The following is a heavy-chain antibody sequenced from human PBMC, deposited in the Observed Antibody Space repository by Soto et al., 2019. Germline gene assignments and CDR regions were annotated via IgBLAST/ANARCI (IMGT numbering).Heavy chain of an antibody. V-gene: IGHV4-61*01. CDR1: GGSVSSGNYY. CDR2: FYYTGSI. CDR3: ARSMFSSDGSNYSPFDY. D-gene: IGHD3-22*01. J-gene: IGHJ4*02. Sequence: SETLSLTCTVSGGSVSSGNYYWSWIRQPPGEGLEWIGYFYYTGSINYNPPLKSRVTISIDASKNQFSLRLSSVTAADTAVYYCARSMFSSDGSNYSPFDYWGQGTLVTVSS.